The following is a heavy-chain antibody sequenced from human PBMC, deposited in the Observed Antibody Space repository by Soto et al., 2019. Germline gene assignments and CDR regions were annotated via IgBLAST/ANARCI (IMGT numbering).Heavy chain of an antibody. V-gene: IGHV1-18*01. CDR2: ISLYSDGT. CDR3: ARVVPGAEAWFGP. Sequence: ASVKVSCTASGGTFSTFGISWVRQAPGQPLEWLGWISLYSDGTNYAQKFQGRVSMTTDTSTTTAYMVLRSLRSDDTAVYYCARVVPGAEAWFGPWGQGTLVTVSS. J-gene: IGHJ5*02. D-gene: IGHD2-2*01. CDR1: GGTFSTFG.